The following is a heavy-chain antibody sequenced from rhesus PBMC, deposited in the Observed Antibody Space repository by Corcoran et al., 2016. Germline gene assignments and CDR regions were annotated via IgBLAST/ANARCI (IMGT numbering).Heavy chain of an antibody. CDR2: ITYSGST. Sequence: VQLQESGPGLVKPSETLSLTCAVSGGSISSGYYYWSWIRQHPGKGLEWIGYITYSGSTSYNPSLKSRVTISRDTSKDQFSLKLRSVTAADTAVYYCARDFRSGIYRDHGYFDLWGPGTPITISS. D-gene: IGHD2-27*01. V-gene: IGHV4-122*02. J-gene: IGHJ2*01. CDR1: GGSISSGYYY. CDR3: ARDFRSGIYRDHGYFDL.